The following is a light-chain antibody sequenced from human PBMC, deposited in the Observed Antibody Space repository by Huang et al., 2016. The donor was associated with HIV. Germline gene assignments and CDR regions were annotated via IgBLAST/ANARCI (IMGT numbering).Light chain of an antibody. J-gene: IGKJ2*01. V-gene: IGKV2-28*01. CDR2: MAF. Sequence: DIVMTQSPLSLPVTPGEPASISCRSSQSLLQDKGNNYLDWYRRKPGQYPQLLSYMAFYLAAGVPDRFSGSGSGTDFTLKISRVEAEDVGVYYCMQALQTPYTFGQGTKLEIK. CDR1: QSLLQDKGNNY. CDR3: MQALQTPYT.